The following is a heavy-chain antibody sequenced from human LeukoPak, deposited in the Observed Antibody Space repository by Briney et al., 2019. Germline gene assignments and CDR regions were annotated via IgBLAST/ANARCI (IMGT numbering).Heavy chain of an antibody. V-gene: IGHV3-23*01. CDR1: GFTFTSYA. CDR3: AKQHAATGGYFDY. CDR2: FSASDGRT. D-gene: IGHD3-10*01. Sequence: GGSLRLSCAASGFTFTSYAMSWVRQAPGKGLEYISTFSASDGRTYYADSVKGRFTISRDNSKYTLHLQMNSLRAEDTAVYYCAKQHAATGGYFDYWGQGTLVTVSS. J-gene: IGHJ4*02.